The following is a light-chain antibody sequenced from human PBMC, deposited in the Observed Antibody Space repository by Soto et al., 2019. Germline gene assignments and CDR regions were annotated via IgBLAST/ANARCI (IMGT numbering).Light chain of an antibody. V-gene: IGLV2-11*01. Sequence: QSVLTQPHSVSGSRGQSVTISCTGISSGVGRSNVVSWYQQHPGKAPKLVIYDVTKRPSGVPDRFAGSKSGSTASLTISGLQPEDEADYFCYSYAGSYTWMFGGGTKVTVL. CDR1: SSGVGRSNV. J-gene: IGLJ3*02. CDR3: YSYAGSYTWM. CDR2: DVT.